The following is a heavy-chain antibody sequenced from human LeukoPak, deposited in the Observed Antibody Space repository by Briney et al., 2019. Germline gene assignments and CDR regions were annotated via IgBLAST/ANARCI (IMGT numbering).Heavy chain of an antibody. J-gene: IGHJ5*02. CDR2: ISAYNGNT. Sequence: ASVKVCCKASGYTFTSYGISGVRQAPGQGLEGMGWISAYNGNTNSAQKLQGRVTMTTDTSTSTAYMELRSLRSDDTAVYYCARDRGYSSSGGWFDPCGQGTLVTVSS. D-gene: IGHD6-6*01. CDR3: ARDRGYSSSGGWFDP. V-gene: IGHV1-18*01. CDR1: GYTFTSYG.